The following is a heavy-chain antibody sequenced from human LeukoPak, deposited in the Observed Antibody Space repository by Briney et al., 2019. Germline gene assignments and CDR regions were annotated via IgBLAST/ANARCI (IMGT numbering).Heavy chain of an antibody. Sequence: AGGSLRLSCAASGFIFSSYAMHWVRQAPGKGLEWVAVISYDGSNKYYADSVKGRFTISRDNSKNTLYLQMNSLRGEDTAVYYCAKDGNYYGSRSYPPADNWGQGTLVTVSS. CDR3: AKDGNYYGSRSYPPADN. CDR2: ISYDGSNK. J-gene: IGHJ4*02. CDR1: GFIFSSYA. D-gene: IGHD3-10*01. V-gene: IGHV3-30*18.